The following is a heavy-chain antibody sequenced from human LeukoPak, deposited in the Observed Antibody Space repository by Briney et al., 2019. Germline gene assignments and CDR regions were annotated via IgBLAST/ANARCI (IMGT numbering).Heavy chain of an antibody. V-gene: IGHV4-4*02. J-gene: IGHJ6*02. CDR3: ARDRYGMDV. CDR1: GGSISSSNW. Sequence: SGTLSLTCAVSGGSISSSNWWSWVRQPPGKGLEWIGEINHSGSTNYNPSLKSRVTISVDTSKNQFSLKLSSVTAADTAVYYCARDRYGMDVWGQGTTVTVSS. CDR2: INHSGST.